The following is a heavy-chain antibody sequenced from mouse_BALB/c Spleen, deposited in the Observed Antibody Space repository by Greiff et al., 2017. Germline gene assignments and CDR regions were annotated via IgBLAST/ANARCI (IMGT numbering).Heavy chain of an antibody. Sequence: VQLQQSGPGLVAPSQSLSITCTVSGFSLTSYDISWIRQPPGKGLEWLGVIWTGGGTNYNSAFMSRLSISKDNSKSQVFLKMNSLQTDDTAIYYCVRALYYGYEAYWGQGTLVTVSA. J-gene: IGHJ3*01. V-gene: IGHV2-9-2*01. CDR3: VRALYYGYEAY. CDR2: IWTGGGT. D-gene: IGHD1-2*01. CDR1: GFSLTSYD.